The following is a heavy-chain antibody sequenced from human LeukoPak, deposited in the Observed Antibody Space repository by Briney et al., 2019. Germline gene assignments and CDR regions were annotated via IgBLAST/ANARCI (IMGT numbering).Heavy chain of an antibody. CDR1: GFTFSSYA. V-gene: IGHV3-30-3*01. CDR3: ARDAEEWLFPIEPLGHYGMDV. J-gene: IGHJ6*02. CDR2: ISYDGSNK. D-gene: IGHD3-3*01. Sequence: PGRSLRLSCAASGFTFSSYAMHWVRQAPGKGLEWVAVISYDGSNKYYADSVKGRFTISRDNSKNTLYLQMNSLRAEDTAVYYCARDAEEWLFPIEPLGHYGMDVWGQGTTVTVSS.